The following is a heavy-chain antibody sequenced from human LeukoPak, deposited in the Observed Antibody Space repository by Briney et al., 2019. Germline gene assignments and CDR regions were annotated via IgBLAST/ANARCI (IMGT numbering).Heavy chain of an antibody. D-gene: IGHD3-9*01. J-gene: IGHJ4*02. CDR1: GGSFSGYY. Sequence: SETLSLTCAVYGGSFSGYYWSWIRQPPGKGLEWIGEINHSGSTNYNPSLKSRVTISVGTSKNQFSLKLSSVTAADTAVYYCASTDILTGYSLNYFDYWGQGTLVTVSS. CDR2: INHSGST. V-gene: IGHV4-34*01. CDR3: ASTDILTGYSLNYFDY.